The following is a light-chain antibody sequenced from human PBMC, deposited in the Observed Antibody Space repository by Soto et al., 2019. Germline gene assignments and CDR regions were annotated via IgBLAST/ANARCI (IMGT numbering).Light chain of an antibody. Sequence: QSALTQPASVSGSPGQSITISCTGTSSDVGGYNYVSWYQQHPGKAPKLMIYDVSNRPSGVSNRFSGSKSGNTASLTISGVQAEGGADYYCSSYTSSSTLFGGGTKLTVL. J-gene: IGLJ2*01. V-gene: IGLV2-14*01. CDR1: SSDVGGYNY. CDR2: DVS. CDR3: SSYTSSSTL.